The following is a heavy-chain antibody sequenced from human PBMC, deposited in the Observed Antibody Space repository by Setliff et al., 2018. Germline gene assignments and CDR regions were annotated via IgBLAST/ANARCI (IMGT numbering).Heavy chain of an antibody. CDR3: VRDRTAYSYGLDV. D-gene: IGHD5-18*01. CDR2: LHTSGSI. J-gene: IGHJ6*02. V-gene: IGHV4-61*02. Sequence: PSETLSLTCTVSGGSISSGTYYWSRIRQPAGKGLEWIGRLHTSGSIDYNPSLKSRVTISVDTSKNQFSLRLRSVTAADTAVYYCVRDRTAYSYGLDVWGQGTTVTVSS. CDR1: GGSISSGTYY.